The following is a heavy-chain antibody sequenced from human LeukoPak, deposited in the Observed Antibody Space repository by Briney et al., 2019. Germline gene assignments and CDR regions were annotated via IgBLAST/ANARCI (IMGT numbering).Heavy chain of an antibody. V-gene: IGHV7-4-1*02. CDR3: ARVDSVEGDSSASIRDY. CDR2: INTNTGNP. Sequence: GASVKVSCKASGYTFTSYYMHWVRQAPGQGLEWMGWINTNTGNPTYAQGFTGRFVFSLDTSVSTAYLQISSLKAEDTAVYYCARVDSVEGDSSASIRDYWGQGTLVTVSS. D-gene: IGHD3-22*01. J-gene: IGHJ4*02. CDR1: GYTFTSYY.